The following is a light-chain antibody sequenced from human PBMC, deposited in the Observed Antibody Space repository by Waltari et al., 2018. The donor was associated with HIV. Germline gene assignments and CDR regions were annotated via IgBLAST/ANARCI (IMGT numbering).Light chain of an antibody. Sequence: QSALTQPASVSGSPGQSITISCTGTSSDVGGYKYVSWYQQHPGKAPKLMFYEVNKRPSGISDRFSGFKSANTASLTISGLQADDEADYYCISFTTTNSPHVLFGGGTKLTV. CDR3: ISFTTTNSPHVL. J-gene: IGLJ2*01. CDR2: EVN. CDR1: SSDVGGYKY. V-gene: IGLV2-14*01.